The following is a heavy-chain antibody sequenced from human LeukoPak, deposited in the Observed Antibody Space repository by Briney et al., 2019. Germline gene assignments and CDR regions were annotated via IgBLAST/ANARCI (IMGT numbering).Heavy chain of an antibody. CDR2: IYYSGST. Sequence: SETLSLTCTASGGSISSYYWSWIRQPPGKGLEWIGYIYYSGSTNYNPSLKSRVTISVDTSKNQFSLKLSSVTAADTAVYYCAREGGSGSYGKNDYWGQGTLVTVSS. CDR3: AREGGSGSYGKNDY. J-gene: IGHJ4*02. V-gene: IGHV4-59*12. CDR1: GGSISSYY. D-gene: IGHD1-26*01.